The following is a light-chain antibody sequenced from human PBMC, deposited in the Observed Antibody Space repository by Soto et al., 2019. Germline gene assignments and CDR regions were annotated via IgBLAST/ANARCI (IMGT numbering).Light chain of an antibody. CDR2: GAF. CDR1: QSVSAN. J-gene: IGKJ1*01. CDR3: QQYNNWPRT. V-gene: IGKV3-15*01. Sequence: ETVMTQSPATLSVSPGERATFSCRASQSVSANLAWYQQKPGQAPRLLIYGAFTRATDIPARFSGSGSGTEFTLTISRLQSEDSAVYYCQQYNNWPRTFGQGTKV.